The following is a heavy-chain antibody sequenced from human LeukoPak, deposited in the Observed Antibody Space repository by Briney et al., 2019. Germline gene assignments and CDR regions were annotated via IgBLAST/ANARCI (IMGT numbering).Heavy chain of an antibody. Sequence: SETLSLTCAVYGGSFSGYYWSWIRQPPGKGLEWIGEINHSGSTNYNPSLKSRVTISVDTSKNQFSLKLSSVTAADTAVYYCASPGAFDIWGQGTMVTVSS. CDR1: GGSFSGYY. V-gene: IGHV4-34*01. CDR2: INHSGST. CDR3: ASPGAFDI. J-gene: IGHJ3*02.